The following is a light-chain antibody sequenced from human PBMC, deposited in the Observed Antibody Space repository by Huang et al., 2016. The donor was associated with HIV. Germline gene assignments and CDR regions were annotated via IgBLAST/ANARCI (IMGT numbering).Light chain of an antibody. Sequence: DIQMTQSPSSLSASVGDRVTITCRASQRISTFLNWYQRRPGKAPELLIFAATNLQSGVPSRFRGSGSVTDFTLTIDSLQPDDFATYYCQQTVDTPWTFGQGTKVEI. J-gene: IGKJ1*01. CDR3: QQTVDTPWT. CDR2: AAT. V-gene: IGKV1-39*01. CDR1: QRISTF.